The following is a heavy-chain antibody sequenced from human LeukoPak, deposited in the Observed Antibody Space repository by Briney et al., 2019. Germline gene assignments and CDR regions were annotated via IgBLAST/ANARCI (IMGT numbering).Heavy chain of an antibody. Sequence: SETLSLTCTVSGGSVSSSSDYWGWIRQPPGKGLEWIGSIYYSGSTYYNPSLKSRVTVSVDTSKNQFSLKLSSVTAADTAVYYCARAIRDDYKIYHFDYWGQGTLVTVSS. V-gene: IGHV4-39*01. D-gene: IGHD5-24*01. CDR1: GGSVSSSSDY. CDR2: IYYSGST. J-gene: IGHJ4*02. CDR3: ARAIRDDYKIYHFDY.